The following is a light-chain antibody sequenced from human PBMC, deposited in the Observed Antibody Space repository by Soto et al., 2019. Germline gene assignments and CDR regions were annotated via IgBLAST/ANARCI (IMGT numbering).Light chain of an antibody. V-gene: IGLV2-8*01. CDR3: SSYAGNKHV. Sequence: LTQPPSASGSLGQSVTISCTGTRSDVGGYEYVSWYQQHPGKAPKLMIYEVTKRPSGVPDRFSGSKSGNTASLTVSGLQAEDEADYYCSSYAGNKHVFGTGTKVTVL. CDR1: RSDVGGYEY. CDR2: EVT. J-gene: IGLJ1*01.